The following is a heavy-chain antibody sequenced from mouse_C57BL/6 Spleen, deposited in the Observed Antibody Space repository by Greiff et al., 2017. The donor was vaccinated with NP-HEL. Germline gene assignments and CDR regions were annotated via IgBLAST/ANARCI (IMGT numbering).Heavy chain of an antibody. Sequence: QVQLQQPGAELVKPGASVKLSCKASGYTFTSYWMHWVKQRPGQGLEWIGMIHPNSGSTNYNEKFKSKATLTVDKSSSTAYMQLSSLTSEDSAVYDGAGGDYYDDAYYAMDYWGQGTTVTVSS. V-gene: IGHV1-64*01. CDR1: GYTFTSYW. J-gene: IGHJ4*01. CDR3: AGGDYYDDAYYAMDY. D-gene: IGHD2-4*01. CDR2: IHPNSGST.